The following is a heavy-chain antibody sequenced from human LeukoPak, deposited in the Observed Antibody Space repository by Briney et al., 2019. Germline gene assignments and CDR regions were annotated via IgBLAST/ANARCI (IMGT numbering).Heavy chain of an antibody. Sequence: ASVKVSCKASGGTFSSYAISWVRQAPGQGLEWMGGIIPIFGTANYAQKFQGRVTITADKSTSTAYMELSSLRSDDTAVYYCARDRYSGSYYYYYYYYMDVWGKGTTVTVSS. CDR2: IIPIFGTA. CDR3: ARDRYSGSYYYYYYYYMDV. D-gene: IGHD1-26*01. J-gene: IGHJ6*03. CDR1: GGTFSSYA. V-gene: IGHV1-69*06.